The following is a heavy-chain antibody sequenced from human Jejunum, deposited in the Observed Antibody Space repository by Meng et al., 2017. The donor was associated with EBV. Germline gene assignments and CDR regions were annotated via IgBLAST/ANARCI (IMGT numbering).Heavy chain of an antibody. CDR3: ARGGPDFGDYVPFDY. V-gene: IGHV4-30-2*01. D-gene: IGHD4-17*01. CDR2: IYHIGST. J-gene: IGHJ4*02. Sequence: QWQLQESGSGLVKPSQTLSLTCAVSGDSITRGAYLWSWIRQPPGKGLEWIGNIYHIGSTYYNPSLKSRVTISVDRSKNQFSLKLTSVTAADTAVYYCARGGPDFGDYVPFDYWGQGTLVTVSS. CDR1: GDSITRGAYL.